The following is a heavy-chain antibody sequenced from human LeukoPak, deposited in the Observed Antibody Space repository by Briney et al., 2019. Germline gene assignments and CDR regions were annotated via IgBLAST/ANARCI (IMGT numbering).Heavy chain of an antibody. J-gene: IGHJ4*02. CDR2: ISSSGSFI. Sequence: PGGSLRLSCRISVFNLNRLSMKWVRQAPGKGLEWVSFISSSGSFIYYIDSVKGRFTISRDNAKNSLFLQMNSLRTEDTAVYYFARAGVVSNTTPPDYWGQGTLVSVSS. CDR1: VFNLNRLS. CDR3: ARAGVVSNTTPPDY. D-gene: IGHD2-8*02. V-gene: IGHV3-21*01.